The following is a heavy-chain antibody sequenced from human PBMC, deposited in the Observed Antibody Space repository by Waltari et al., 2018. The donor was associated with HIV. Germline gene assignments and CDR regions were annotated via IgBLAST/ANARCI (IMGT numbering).Heavy chain of an antibody. CDR3: ASGMGGGSYYPDFYFDY. V-gene: IGHV1-18*01. J-gene: IGHJ4*02. D-gene: IGHD1-26*01. CDR2: ISTYHGDT. Sequence: QVQLVQSGAELKKSGASVKVSCKASGYTFTSYGITWVRQAPGQGLEWMGWISTYHGDTSYSQHLQDAVTLTTQTPTNTPSMELRTLRSDGTDGYYWASGMGGGSYYPDFYFDYWGLGTLVTVSS. CDR1: GYTFTSYG.